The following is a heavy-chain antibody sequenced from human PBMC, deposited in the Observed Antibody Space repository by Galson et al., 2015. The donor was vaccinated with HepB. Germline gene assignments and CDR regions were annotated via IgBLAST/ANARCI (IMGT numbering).Heavy chain of an antibody. V-gene: IGHV1-3*01. D-gene: IGHD6-19*01. CDR3: ARGQWLLTPLDY. CDR2: INAGNGNT. J-gene: IGHJ4*02. CDR1: GYTFTSYA. Sequence: SVKVSCKASGYTFTSYAMHWVRQAPGQRLEWMGWINAGNGNTKYSQKFQGRVTITRDTSASTAYMELSSLTSEDTAVYYCARGQWLLTPLDYWGQGTLVTVSS.